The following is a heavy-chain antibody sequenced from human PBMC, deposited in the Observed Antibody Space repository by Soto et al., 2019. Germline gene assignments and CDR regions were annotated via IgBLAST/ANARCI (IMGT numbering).Heavy chain of an antibody. V-gene: IGHV4-59*01. CDR3: ARPHGGSSGWDNWFDP. Sequence: QVQLQESGPGLVKPSETLSLTCTVSGGSISSYYWSWIRQPPGKGLEWIGYIYYSGSTNYNPSLKRRVTISVGTSKNQFSLKLRSVTAADTAVCYCARPHGGSSGWDNWFDPWGQGTLVTVSS. D-gene: IGHD6-25*01. J-gene: IGHJ5*02. CDR1: GGSISSYY. CDR2: IYYSGST.